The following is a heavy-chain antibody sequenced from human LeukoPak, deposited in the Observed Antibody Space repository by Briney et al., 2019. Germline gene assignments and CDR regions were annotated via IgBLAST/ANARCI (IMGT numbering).Heavy chain of an antibody. CDR2: IYYSGST. Sequence: SETLSLTCTVSGGSISSGDYYWSWIRQPPGKGLEWIGYIYYSGSTYYNPSLKSRVTISVDTSKNQFSLKLSSVTAADTAVYYCARDSSGYSGFLDHWGQGTLVTVSS. CDR1: GGSISSGDYY. CDR3: ARDSSGYSGFLDH. J-gene: IGHJ4*02. D-gene: IGHD3-22*01. V-gene: IGHV4-30-4*01.